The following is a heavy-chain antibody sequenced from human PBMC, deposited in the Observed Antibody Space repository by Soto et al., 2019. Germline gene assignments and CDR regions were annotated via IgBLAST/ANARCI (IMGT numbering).Heavy chain of an antibody. CDR2: IIPILGIA. V-gene: IGHV1-69*02. CDR1: GGTFSSYT. J-gene: IGHJ4*02. Sequence: QVQLVQSGAEVKKPGSSVKVSCKASGGTFSSYTISWVRQAPGQGLEWMGRIIPILGIANYAQKFQGRVTITADKSTSTAYMGLSSLRSEDTAVYYCARRRSGWSDYWGQGTLVTVSS. CDR3: ARRRSGWSDY. D-gene: IGHD6-19*01.